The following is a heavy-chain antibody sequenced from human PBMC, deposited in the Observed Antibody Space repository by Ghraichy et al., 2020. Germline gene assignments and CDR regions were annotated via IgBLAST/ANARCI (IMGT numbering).Heavy chain of an antibody. V-gene: IGHV3-7*04. Sequence: GGSLRLSCAASGFTFSSYWMSWVRQAPGKGLEWVANIKQDGSEKYYVDSVKGRFTISRDNAKNSLYLQMNSLRAEDTAVYYCARPKYYDFWSGYLSWGQGTLVTVSS. D-gene: IGHD3-3*01. CDR3: ARPKYYDFWSGYLS. J-gene: IGHJ5*02. CDR1: GFTFSSYW. CDR2: IKQDGSEK.